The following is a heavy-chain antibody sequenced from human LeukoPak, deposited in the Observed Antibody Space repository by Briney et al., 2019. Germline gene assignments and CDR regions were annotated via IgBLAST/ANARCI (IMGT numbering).Heavy chain of an antibody. CDR2: ISSSSSTI. CDR1: RFTFSSYS. D-gene: IGHD6-6*01. J-gene: IGHJ4*02. Sequence: GGSLRHSCAASRFTFSSYSMNWVRQAPGKGLEWVSYISSSSSTIYYADSVKGRFTISRDNAKNSLYLQMNSLRAEDTAVYYCAREEQLGPFDYWGQGTLVTVST. CDR3: AREEQLGPFDY. V-gene: IGHV3-48*01.